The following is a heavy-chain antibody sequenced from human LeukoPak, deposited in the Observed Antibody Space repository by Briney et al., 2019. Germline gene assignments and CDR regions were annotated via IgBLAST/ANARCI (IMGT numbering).Heavy chain of an antibody. J-gene: IGHJ4*02. V-gene: IGHV3-9*01. CDR2: ISWNSGGI. CDR3: ATKQWLAPPPDS. D-gene: IGHD6-19*01. CDR1: GYTFDDYA. Sequence: GGSLRLSCAASGYTFDDYAMNWVRQAPGKGLEWVSGISWNSGGIGYADSVKGRFTISRDNADNTMFLQMNSVRDEDTAVYYCATKQWLAPPPDSWGQGTPVTVSS.